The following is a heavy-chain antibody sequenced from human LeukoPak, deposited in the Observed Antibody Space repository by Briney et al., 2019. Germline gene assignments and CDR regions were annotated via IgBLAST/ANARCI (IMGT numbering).Heavy chain of an antibody. CDR1: GYSFTSYW. Sequence: GESLKISYKGSGYSFTSYWIGWVRQMPGKGLEWMGIIYLGDSDTRYSPSFQGQVTISADKSISTAYLQWSSLTASDTAMYYCARHNYEYYFDYWGQGTLVTVSS. CDR2: IYLGDSDT. D-gene: IGHD3-22*01. CDR3: ARHNYEYYFDY. V-gene: IGHV5-51*01. J-gene: IGHJ4*02.